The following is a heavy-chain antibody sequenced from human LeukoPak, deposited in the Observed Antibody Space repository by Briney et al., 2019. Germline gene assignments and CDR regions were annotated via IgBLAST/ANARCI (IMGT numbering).Heavy chain of an antibody. Sequence: PGGSLRLSCAASGFTFSSYAMSWVRQAPGKGLEWVSAISGSGGSTYYADSVKGRFTISRDNSKNTLYLQMNSLRAEDTAVYYCAKDGHAAKASSYYGRSAYYLFDYWGQGTLVTVSS. V-gene: IGHV3-23*01. J-gene: IGHJ4*02. CDR3: AKDGHAAKASSYYGRSAYYLFDY. CDR2: ISGSGGST. D-gene: IGHD3-22*01. CDR1: GFTFSSYA.